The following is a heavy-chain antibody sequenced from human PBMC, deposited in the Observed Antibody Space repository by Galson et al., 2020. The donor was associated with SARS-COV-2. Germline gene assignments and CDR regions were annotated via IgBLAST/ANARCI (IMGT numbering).Heavy chain of an antibody. V-gene: IGHV4-34*01. Sequence: SQTLSLTCAVYGGSFSDYYWSWIRQPPGRGLEWIGEINHRGSTSYNPSLESRVRISLDASKKQFSLKLSSVTAADSGLYYCARGTRDITMIVVVMSAVSCHFDLWGQGSLVTVSS. CDR1: GGSFSDYY. J-gene: IGHJ4*02. CDR2: INHRGST. CDR3: ARGTRDITMIVVVMSAVSCHFDL. D-gene: IGHD3-22*01.